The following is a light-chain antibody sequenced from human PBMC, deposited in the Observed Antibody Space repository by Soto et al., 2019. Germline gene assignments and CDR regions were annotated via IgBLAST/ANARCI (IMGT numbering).Light chain of an antibody. CDR3: MQALQTRT. CDR2: LGS. V-gene: IGKV2-28*01. Sequence: DIVMTQSPLSLPVTPGEPASISCRSSQSLLHSNGYNYLDWYLQKPGQSPQLLIYLGSNRASGVPDRFSGSVSGTDFTLKISRVEAEDVGVYYCMQALQTRTFGPGTKVDIK. CDR1: QSLLHSNGYNY. J-gene: IGKJ3*01.